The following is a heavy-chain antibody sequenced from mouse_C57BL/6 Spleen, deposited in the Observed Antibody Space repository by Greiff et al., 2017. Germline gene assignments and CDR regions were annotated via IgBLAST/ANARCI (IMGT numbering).Heavy chain of an antibody. CDR3: ARDRGYSNYDYFDY. D-gene: IGHD2-5*01. CDR1: GFTFSSYA. Sequence: EVKVVESGGGLVKPGGSLKLSCAASGFTFSSYAMSWVRQTPEKRLEWVATISDGGSYTYYPDNVKGRFTISRDNAKNNLYLQMSHLKSEDTAMYYCARDRGYSNYDYFDYWGQGTTLTVSS. CDR2: ISDGGSYT. V-gene: IGHV5-4*01. J-gene: IGHJ2*01.